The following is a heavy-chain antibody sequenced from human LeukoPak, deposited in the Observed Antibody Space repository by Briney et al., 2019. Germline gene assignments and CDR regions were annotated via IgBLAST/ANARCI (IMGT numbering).Heavy chain of an antibody. D-gene: IGHD6-19*01. CDR2: ISYDGSNK. V-gene: IGHV3-30-3*01. J-gene: IGHJ4*02. CDR1: GFTFSSYA. CDR3: ARRLAYSSGWYDDPFDY. Sequence: GRSLRLSCAASGFTFSSYAMHWVRQAPGKGLEWVAVISYDGSNKYYADSVKGRFTISRDNSKNTLYLQMNSLRAEDTAVYYCARRLAYSSGWYDDPFDYWGQGTLVTVSS.